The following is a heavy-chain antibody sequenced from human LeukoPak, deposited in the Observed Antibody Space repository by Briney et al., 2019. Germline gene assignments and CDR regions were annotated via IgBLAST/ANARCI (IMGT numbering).Heavy chain of an antibody. V-gene: IGHV3-33*08. CDR3: AKAASGNWNDVSDY. D-gene: IGHD1-20*01. Sequence: GGSLRLSCAASGFTFSSYWMHWVRQAPGKGLEWVTSIWYDGSNEYYADSVKGRFTISRDNSKNTLYLQMNSLRAEDTAVYYCAKAASGNWNDVSDYWGQGTLVTVSS. J-gene: IGHJ4*02. CDR1: GFTFSSYW. CDR2: IWYDGSNE.